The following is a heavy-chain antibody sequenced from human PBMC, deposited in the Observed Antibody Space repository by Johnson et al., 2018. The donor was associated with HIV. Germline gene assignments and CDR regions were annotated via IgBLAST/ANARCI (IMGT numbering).Heavy chain of an antibody. Sequence: VQLVESGGGVVRPGGSLRLSCAASGFTFDDYGMSWVRQAPGKGLEWVSGVNWNGDSTGYADSVKGRFTISRDNAKNSLYLQMNSLRAEDTALYYCARRRGITMRSGDAFDIWGQGTMVTVSS. CDR2: VNWNGDST. V-gene: IGHV3-20*04. CDR1: GFTFDDYG. CDR3: ARRRGITMRSGDAFDI. D-gene: IGHD3-22*01. J-gene: IGHJ3*02.